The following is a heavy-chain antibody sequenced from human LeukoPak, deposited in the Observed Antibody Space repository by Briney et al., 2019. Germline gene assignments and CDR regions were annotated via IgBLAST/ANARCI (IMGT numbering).Heavy chain of an antibody. J-gene: IGHJ4*02. CDR3: ARDLRWLQPFDY. Sequence: PGGSLRLSCAASGFTFSDYYMSWLRQAPGKGLEWVSYISSSGSTIYYADSVKGRFTISRDNAKNSLYLQMNSLRAEDTAVYYCARDLRWLQPFDYWGQGTLVTVSS. CDR1: GFTFSDYY. D-gene: IGHD5-24*01. V-gene: IGHV3-11*01. CDR2: ISSSGSTI.